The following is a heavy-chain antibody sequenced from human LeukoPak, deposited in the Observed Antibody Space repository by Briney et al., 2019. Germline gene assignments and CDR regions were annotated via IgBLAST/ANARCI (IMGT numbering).Heavy chain of an antibody. CDR3: VRDILTGYSRYDY. J-gene: IGHJ4*02. D-gene: IGHD3-9*01. V-gene: IGHV1-18*01. CDR2: ISAYNGNT. CDR1: GYTFTSYG. Sequence: ASVKVSCKASGYTFTSYGISWVRQAPGQGLEWMGWISAYNGNTNYAQKFQDRVTITMDTSASTAYMELSSLRSEDTAFYYCVRDILTGYSRYDYWGQGTLVTVSS.